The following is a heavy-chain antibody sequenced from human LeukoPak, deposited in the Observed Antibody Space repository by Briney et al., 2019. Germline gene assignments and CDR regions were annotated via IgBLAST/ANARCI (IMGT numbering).Heavy chain of an antibody. CDR2: FDPADDKK. V-gene: IGHV1-24*01. CDR1: GYSLTELA. J-gene: IGHJ4*02. D-gene: IGHD2-2*01. CDR3: AREGHCNHDSIMYWYVCTSASCALDY. Sequence: ASVKVSCNISGYSLTELAIHWVRQAPGKGLEWMGGFDPADDKKIYAQKFLGRVTMTGDTSTDTAYMELSRLRSDDTAVYYCAREGHCNHDSIMYWYVCTSASCALDYWGQGTLVTVSS.